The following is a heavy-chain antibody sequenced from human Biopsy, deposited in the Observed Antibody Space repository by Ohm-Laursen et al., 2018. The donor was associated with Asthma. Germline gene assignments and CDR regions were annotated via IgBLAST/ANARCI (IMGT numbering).Heavy chain of an antibody. Sequence: SETLSLTCTVSGGSISSGGYYWSWIRQHPGKGLEWIGYIYYSGSTNYNPSLKSRVTISVDTSKNQFSLKLSSVTAADTAVYCCARVTRITIFGVGGIQDYWGQGTLVTVSS. V-gene: IGHV4-61*08. J-gene: IGHJ4*02. CDR3: ARVTRITIFGVGGIQDY. CDR2: IYYSGST. CDR1: GGSISSGGYY. D-gene: IGHD3-3*01.